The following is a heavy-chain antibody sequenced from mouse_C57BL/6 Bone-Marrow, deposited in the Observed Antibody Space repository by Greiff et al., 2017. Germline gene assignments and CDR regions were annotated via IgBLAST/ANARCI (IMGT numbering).Heavy chain of an antibody. CDR3: ARRGYGSSWFAY. D-gene: IGHD2-10*02. CDR1: GYTFTSYW. J-gene: IGHJ3*01. V-gene: IGHV1-64*01. CDR2: IHPNSGST. Sequence: VQLQQPGAELVKPGASVKLSCKASGYTFTSYWMHWVKQRPGQGLEWIGMIHPNSGSTNYNEKFKSKATLTVAKSSSTAYMQLSSLTSEDSAVYYCARRGYGSSWFAYWGQGTLVTVSA.